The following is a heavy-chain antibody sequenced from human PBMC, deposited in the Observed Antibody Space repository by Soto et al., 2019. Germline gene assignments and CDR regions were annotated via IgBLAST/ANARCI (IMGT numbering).Heavy chain of an antibody. CDR2: IYNDGST. Sequence: GGSLRLSCAASGFIVSTSYMSWVRQAPGKGLEWVSSIYNDGSTYYADSVKGRFTISRDDPKNTVYLQILSLRVEDTALYYCARDSYTRYWGQGTLVTVSS. CDR3: ARDSYTRY. CDR1: GFIVSTSY. J-gene: IGHJ4*02. V-gene: IGHV3-66*01. D-gene: IGHD4-4*01.